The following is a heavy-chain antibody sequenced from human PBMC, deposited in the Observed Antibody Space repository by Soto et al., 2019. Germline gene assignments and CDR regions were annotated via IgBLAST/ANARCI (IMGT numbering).Heavy chain of an antibody. D-gene: IGHD1-26*01. J-gene: IGHJ5*02. CDR2: INPHGGST. V-gene: IGHV1-46*01. Sequence: ASVKVSCKAPRDTFTSYYINWVRQAPGQWLEWMGVINPHGGSTAYAQKFKGRVTLTRDTSASTVYMEVSSLTSEDTAMYYCARSSGGNFGIIIEGTNWFAPWGQGTLVTV. CDR3: ARSSGGNFGIIIEGTNWFAP. CDR1: RDTFTSYY.